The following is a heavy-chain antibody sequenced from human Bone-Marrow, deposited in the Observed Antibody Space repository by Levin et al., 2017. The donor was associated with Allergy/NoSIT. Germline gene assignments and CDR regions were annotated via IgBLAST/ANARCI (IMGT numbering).Heavy chain of an antibody. Sequence: SQTLSLPCAVSGGPIRGGGYSWSWIRQPPGKGLEWIGYMYHSGTTHYKPSLKSRATISVDKTTNQFSLNVTSATAADTAIYYCARVSGATVFDYWGQGILVTVSS. CDR3: ARVSGATVFDY. CDR2: MYHSGTT. CDR1: GGPIRGGGYS. D-gene: IGHD3-10*01. V-gene: IGHV4-30-2*01. J-gene: IGHJ4*02.